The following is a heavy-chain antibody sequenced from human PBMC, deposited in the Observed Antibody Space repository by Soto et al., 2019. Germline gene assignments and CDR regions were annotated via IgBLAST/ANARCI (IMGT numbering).Heavy chain of an antibody. V-gene: IGHV1-2*04. D-gene: IGHD3-3*01. J-gene: IGHJ4*02. CDR1: GYTFTGYY. CDR2: INPNSGGS. CDR3: ATGYYTTSPDY. Sequence: ASVKVSCKASGYTFTGYYMHWVRQAPGQGLEWMGWINPNSGGSNYAQKFQGWVTMTRDTSISTAYMELNRLKSDDTAVYYCATGYYTTSPDYWGQGTLVTVSS.